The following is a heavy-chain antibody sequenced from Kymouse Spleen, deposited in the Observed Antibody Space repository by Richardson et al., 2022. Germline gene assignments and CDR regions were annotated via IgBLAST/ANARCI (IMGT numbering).Heavy chain of an antibody. V-gene: IGHV3-33*01. Sequence: QVQLVESGGGVVQPGRSLRLSCAASGFTFSSYGMHWVRQAPGKGLEWVAVIWYDGSNKYYADSVKGRFTISRDNSKNTLYLQMNSLRAEDTAVYYCARGGSSSGKNFDYWGQGTLVTVSS. CDR3: ARGGSSSGKNFDY. D-gene: IGHD6-6*01. J-gene: IGHJ4*02. CDR2: IWYDGSNK. CDR1: GFTFSSYG.